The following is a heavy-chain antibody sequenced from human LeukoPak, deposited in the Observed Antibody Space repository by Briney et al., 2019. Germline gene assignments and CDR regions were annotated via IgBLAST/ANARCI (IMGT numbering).Heavy chain of an antibody. J-gene: IGHJ6*03. CDR2: IYTSGST. CDR3: ARDSLLPSAMGYYYMDV. Sequence: SQTLSLTWAVSNGSISSGSYYWSWIRQPAGKGLEWIGRIYTSGSTNHNPSLKSRVTISVDTSKNQFSLKLSSVTAADTALYYCARDSLLPSAMGYYYMDVWGKGTTVTVSS. D-gene: IGHD2-2*01. V-gene: IGHV4-61*02. CDR1: NGSISSGSYY.